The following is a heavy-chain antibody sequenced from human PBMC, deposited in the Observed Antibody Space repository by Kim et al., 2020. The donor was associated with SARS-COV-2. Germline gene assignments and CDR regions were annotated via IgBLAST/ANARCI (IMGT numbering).Heavy chain of an antibody. Sequence: SETLSLTCAAYGGSFSGYYWSWIRQPPGKGLEWIGEINHSGSTNYNPSLKSRVTISVDTSKNQFSLKLSSVTAADTAVYYCARVYSYGLVGYSFDYWGQGTLVTVSS. V-gene: IGHV4-34*01. J-gene: IGHJ4*02. CDR3: ARVYSYGLVGYSFDY. D-gene: IGHD5-18*01. CDR1: GGSFSGYY. CDR2: INHSGST.